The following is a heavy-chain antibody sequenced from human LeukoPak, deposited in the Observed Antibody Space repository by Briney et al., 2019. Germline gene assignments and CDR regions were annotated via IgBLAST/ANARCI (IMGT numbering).Heavy chain of an antibody. V-gene: IGHV1-46*01. D-gene: IGHD3-9*01. CDR3: ARDPYDILTGYYRDFDY. CDR2: INPSGGST. J-gene: IGHJ4*02. Sequence: GASVKVSCKASGYTFSDYYMHWVRQAPGQGLEWMGIINPSGGSTSYAQKFQGRVTMTRDTSTSTVYMELSSLRSEDTAVYYCARDPYDILTGYYRDFDYWGQGTLVTVSS. CDR1: GYTFSDYY.